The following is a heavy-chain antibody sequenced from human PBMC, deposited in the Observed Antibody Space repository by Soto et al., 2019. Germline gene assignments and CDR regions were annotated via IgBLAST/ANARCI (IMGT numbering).Heavy chain of an antibody. Sequence: EVQLLESGGGLVQXGGSLXXXCAXXXXXXXXYAMTXXRQAPGKGLEWVSAISGGGDTTSYADSVKGRFTVSRDGSKNTLYLQMSSLRAEDTALYYCAKGRGGSGSLTPRVDFWGQGTLVTVSS. CDR1: XXXXXXYA. V-gene: IGHV3-23*01. CDR2: ISGGGDTT. D-gene: IGHD3-10*01. J-gene: IGHJ4*02. CDR3: AKGRGGSGSLTPRVDF.